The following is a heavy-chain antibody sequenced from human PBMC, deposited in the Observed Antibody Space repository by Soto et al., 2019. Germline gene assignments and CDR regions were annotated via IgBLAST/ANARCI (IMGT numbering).Heavy chain of an antibody. CDR3: AKNGQPPYYSYGLDV. J-gene: IGHJ6*02. V-gene: IGHV1-18*01. D-gene: IGHD2-8*01. CDR1: GYTFSRYG. CDR2: ISGYNGDT. Sequence: QGQLVQSGGEVKKSGASVKVSCKASGYTFSRYGISWVRQAPGQGLEWMGWISGYNGDTNYAQKFQGRVTMTIDTSTTTAYMELRSRTSDDTAVYYCAKNGQPPYYSYGLDVWGQGTTVTVSS.